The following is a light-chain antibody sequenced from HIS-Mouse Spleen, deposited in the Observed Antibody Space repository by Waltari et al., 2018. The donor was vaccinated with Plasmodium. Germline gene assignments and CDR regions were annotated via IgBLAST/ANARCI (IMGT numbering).Light chain of an antibody. CDR2: EDR. V-gene: IGLV3-10*01. CDR1: ALPKKY. J-gene: IGLJ3*02. Sequence: SYELTQPPSVSVSPGQTARITCSGDALPKKYAYWYQQKSGQAPVLVIYEDRKRPSGLPERFSGSSSGKMATLTSSGAQVEDEADYYGYSTDSSGNHRVFGGGTKLTVL. CDR3: YSTDSSGNHRV.